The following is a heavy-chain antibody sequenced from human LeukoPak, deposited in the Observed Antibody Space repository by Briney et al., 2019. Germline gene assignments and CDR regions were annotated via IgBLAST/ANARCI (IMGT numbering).Heavy chain of an antibody. CDR3: ARGFDY. J-gene: IGHJ4*02. V-gene: IGHV3-30-3*01. Sequence: GGSLRLSCAASGFTFSSYAMHWVRQAPGKGLEWVAVISYDGSNKYYADSVKGRFTISRDNSKSTLYLQMNSLRAEDTAVYYCARGFDYWGQGTLVTVSS. CDR1: GFTFSSYA. CDR2: ISYDGSNK.